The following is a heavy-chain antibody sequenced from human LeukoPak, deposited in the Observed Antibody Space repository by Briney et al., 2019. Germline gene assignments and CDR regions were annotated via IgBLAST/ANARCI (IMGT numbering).Heavy chain of an antibody. CDR3: ARGNRRYYDGSGYYYGEFDY. J-gene: IGHJ4*02. V-gene: IGHV4-59*11. CDR1: DGSIRDHF. Sequence: PSETLSLTCSVSDGSIRDHFWTWIRQSPGNGLEWLGYVFYSGSARYSPSLRSRLTMSVDTSKSQFSLNLRSVTAADTAVYYCARGNRRYYDGSGYYYGEFDYWGQGILVTVSS. D-gene: IGHD3-22*01. CDR2: VFYSGSA.